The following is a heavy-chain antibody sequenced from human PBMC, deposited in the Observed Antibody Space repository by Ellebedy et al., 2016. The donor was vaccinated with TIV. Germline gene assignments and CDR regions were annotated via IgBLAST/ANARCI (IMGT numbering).Heavy chain of an antibody. J-gene: IGHJ4*02. V-gene: IGHV1-2*02. CDR2: INPNSGGT. Sequence: ASVKVSXXASGYTFTGYYMHWVRQAPGQGLEWMGWINPNSGGTNYAQKFQGRVTMTRDTSISTAYMELSSLRSEDTAVYYCARTGEAYYYDSSGPKGDYWGQGTLVTVSS. CDR1: GYTFTGYY. D-gene: IGHD3-22*01. CDR3: ARTGEAYYYDSSGPKGDY.